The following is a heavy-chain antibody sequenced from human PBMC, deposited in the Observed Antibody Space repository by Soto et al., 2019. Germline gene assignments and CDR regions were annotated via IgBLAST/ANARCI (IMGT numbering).Heavy chain of an antibody. CDR3: ARGFYHDTRGYYLDY. Sequence: GGSLRLSCPASGFTFSTYWRSWVRQAPGKGLEWVANINPDGSAQYYVDSVKGRFTMSRDNAENSLFLQMNSLRADDTAVYHCARGFYHDTRGYYLDYWGQGVLVTVSS. J-gene: IGHJ4*02. CDR1: GFTFSTYW. D-gene: IGHD3-22*01. CDR2: INPDGSAQ. V-gene: IGHV3-7*01.